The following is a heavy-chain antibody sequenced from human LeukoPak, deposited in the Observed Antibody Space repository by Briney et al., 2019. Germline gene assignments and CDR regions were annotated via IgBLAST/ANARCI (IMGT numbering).Heavy chain of an antibody. Sequence: ASVSVSCKASGYTFTSYGISWVRQAPGQGLEWMGWISAYNGNTNYAQKLQGRVTMTTDTSTSTAYMELRSLRSDDTAVYYCARALRPDCSGGSCYLRSFYYYYYGMDVWGQGTTDTVSS. CDR2: ISAYNGNT. J-gene: IGHJ6*02. CDR1: GYTFTSYG. D-gene: IGHD2-15*01. V-gene: IGHV1-18*01. CDR3: ARALRPDCSGGSCYLRSFYYYYYGMDV.